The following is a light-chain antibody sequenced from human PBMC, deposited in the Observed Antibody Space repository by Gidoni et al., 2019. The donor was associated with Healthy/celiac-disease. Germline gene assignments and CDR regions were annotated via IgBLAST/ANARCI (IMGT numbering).Light chain of an antibody. CDR1: QIVSSY. J-gene: IGKJ4*01. CDR3: QQRSNWPS. CDR2: DAS. Sequence: ELVLTQSPATLALSPVDRATLSCRASQIVSSYLAWYQQKPGQARRLLIYDASNRATGIPARLSGSGSGTDFTFIISRLEPEDFAVYYCQQRSNWPSFGGGTKVEIK. V-gene: IGKV3-11*01.